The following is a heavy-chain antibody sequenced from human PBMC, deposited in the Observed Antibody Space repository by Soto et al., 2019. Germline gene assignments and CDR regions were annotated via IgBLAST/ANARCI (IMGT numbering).Heavy chain of an antibody. D-gene: IGHD3-16*01. CDR2: ISGSGGST. V-gene: IGHV3-23*01. CDR1: GFTFSSYA. CDR3: ARHGGTPDLYFDY. J-gene: IGHJ4*02. Sequence: GGSLRLSCAASGFTFSSYAMSWVRQAPGKGLEWVSAISGSGGSTYYADSVKGRFTISRDNAKNTLYLQMSSLRAEDTAVYYCARHGGTPDLYFDYWGKGAPVTVSS.